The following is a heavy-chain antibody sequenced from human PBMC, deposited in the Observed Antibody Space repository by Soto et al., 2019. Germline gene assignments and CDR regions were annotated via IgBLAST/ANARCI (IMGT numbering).Heavy chain of an antibody. CDR2: INDRGSI. V-gene: IGHV4-34*01. CDR3: ARESHDILTGSPWVWYFDL. D-gene: IGHD3-9*01. CDR1: GGSFSGYY. Sequence: QVQLQQWGAGPLRPLETLSLTCGVSGGSFSGYYWAWIRQSPGKGLEWIGEINDRGSINYNPCLKSRVSISVDTSNNHSSLNLRSVTAADTAVYYCARESHDILTGSPWVWYFDLWGRGTLVTVSS. J-gene: IGHJ2*01.